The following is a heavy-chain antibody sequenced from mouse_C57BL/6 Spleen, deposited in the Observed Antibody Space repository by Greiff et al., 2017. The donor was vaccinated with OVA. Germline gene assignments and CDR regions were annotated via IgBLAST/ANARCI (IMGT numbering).Heavy chain of an antibody. D-gene: IGHD4-1*01. CDR2: IDPETGGT. Sequence: VQLQQSGAELVRPGASVTLSCKASGYTFTDYEMHWVKQTPVHGLEWIGAIDPETGGTAYNQKFKGKAILTADKSSSTAYMELRSLTSEDSAVYYCTRHLGWYFDVWGTGTTVTVSS. J-gene: IGHJ1*03. V-gene: IGHV1-15*01. CDR3: TRHLGWYFDV. CDR1: GYTFTDYE.